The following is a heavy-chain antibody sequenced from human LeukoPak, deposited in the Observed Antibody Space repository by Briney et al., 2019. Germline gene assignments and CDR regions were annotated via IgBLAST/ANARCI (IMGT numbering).Heavy chain of an antibody. CDR2: ISGSGGST. D-gene: IGHD3-22*01. J-gene: IGHJ4*02. CDR1: GFTFSSYA. V-gene: IGHV3-23*01. Sequence: GGSLRLSCAASGFTFSSYAMSWVRQAPGKGLEWVSAISGSGGSTYYADSVKGRFTISRDNSKNTLYLQMNSLRAGDTAVYYCAREHNYYDSSGYYYAQSYYFDYWGQGTLVTVSS. CDR3: AREHNYYDSSGYYYAQSYYFDY.